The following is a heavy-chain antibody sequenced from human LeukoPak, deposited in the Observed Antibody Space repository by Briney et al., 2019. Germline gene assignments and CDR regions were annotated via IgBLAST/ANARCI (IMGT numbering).Heavy chain of an antibody. CDR3: AKDPTHFRVWDDYDNTRLNY. CDR1: GFTFSNYA. CDR2: IRYDGNNK. V-gene: IGHV3-30*02. D-gene: IGHD3-22*01. Sequence: GRSLRLSCAASGFTFSNYAMHWVRQAPGKGLEWVAFIRYDGNNKYYADSVKGRFTISRDNSKNTVYLQMNSLRAEDTAVYYCAKDPTHFRVWDDYDNTRLNYWGQGTLVTVSS. J-gene: IGHJ4*02.